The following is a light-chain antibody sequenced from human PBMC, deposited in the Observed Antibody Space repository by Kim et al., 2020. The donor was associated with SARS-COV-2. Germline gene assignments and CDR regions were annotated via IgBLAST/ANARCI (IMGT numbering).Light chain of an antibody. J-gene: IGLJ2*01. CDR3: NSRDSSGNHVV. CDR1: SLRSYY. CDR2: GKN. V-gene: IGLV3-19*01. Sequence: LGQKVRITCQGDSLRSYYASWYQQKPGQAPVLVIYGKNNRPSGIPDRFSGSSPGNTASLTITGAQAEDEADYYCNSRDSSGNHVVFGGGTQLTVL.